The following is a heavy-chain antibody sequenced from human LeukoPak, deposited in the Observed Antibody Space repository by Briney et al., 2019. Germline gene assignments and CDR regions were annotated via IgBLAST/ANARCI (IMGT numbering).Heavy chain of an antibody. CDR1: GFTFSSYG. Sequence: GGSLRLSCAASGFTFSSYGMHWVRQAPGKGLEWVAVISYDGSNKYYADSVKGRFTISRDNSKNTLYLQMNSLRAEDTAVYYCAKTTYYYDSSGYSNWFDPWGQGTLVTVSS. J-gene: IGHJ5*02. V-gene: IGHV3-30*18. D-gene: IGHD3-22*01. CDR3: AKTTYYYDSSGYSNWFDP. CDR2: ISYDGSNK.